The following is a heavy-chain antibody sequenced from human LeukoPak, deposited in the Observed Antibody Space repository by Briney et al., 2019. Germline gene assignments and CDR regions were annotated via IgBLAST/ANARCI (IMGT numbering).Heavy chain of an antibody. V-gene: IGHV3-48*03. CDR1: GFTFSSYE. D-gene: IGHD1-26*01. CDR3: ANLRHVGATDILDY. J-gene: IGHJ4*02. CDR2: ISSSGSTI. Sequence: PGGSLRLSCAASGFTFSSYEMNWVRQAPGKGLEWVSYISSSGSTIYYADSVKGRFTISRDNSKNTLYLQMNSLRAEDTAVYYCANLRHVGATDILDYWGQGTLVTVSS.